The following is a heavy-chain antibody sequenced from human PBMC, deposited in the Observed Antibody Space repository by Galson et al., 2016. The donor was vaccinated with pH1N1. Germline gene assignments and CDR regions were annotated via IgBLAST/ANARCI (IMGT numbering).Heavy chain of an antibody. CDR3: ARPQSLATPPFFFDS. Sequence: QSGAEVTKPGESLKISCRASGYTFTNYWIGWVRQVPGKGLEWMAIIYPGDSDARYSPSFQGRVTISADKSISTAYLHWSSLKASHTAIYYCARPQSLATPPFFFDSWRRGTLVTVSS. CDR1: GYTFTNYW. CDR2: IYPGDSDA. J-gene: IGHJ4*02. V-gene: IGHV5-51*03. D-gene: IGHD6-6*01.